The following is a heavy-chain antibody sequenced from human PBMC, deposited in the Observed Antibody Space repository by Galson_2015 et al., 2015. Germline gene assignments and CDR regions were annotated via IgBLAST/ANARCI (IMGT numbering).Heavy chain of an antibody. V-gene: IGHV3-48*02. D-gene: IGHD2-15*01. CDR2: ITSRSSNI. CDR3: ARDLGYCSGTSCYSVGAFDI. Sequence: SLRLWCAASGFTFSNYSMSWVRQAPGKGPEWISCITSRSSNIYYSDSVQGRFTISRDNAKNSLYLEMKSLRDEDTALYYCARDLGYCSGTSCYSVGAFDIWGQGTMVTVSS. J-gene: IGHJ3*02. CDR1: GFTFSNYS.